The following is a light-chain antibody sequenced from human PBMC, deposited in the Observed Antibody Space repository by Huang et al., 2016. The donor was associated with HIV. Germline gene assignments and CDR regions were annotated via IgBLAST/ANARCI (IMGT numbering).Light chain of an antibody. CDR3: QQTFVAPPDDT. Sequence: DIEMTQSPSSLSASVGDTVTISCRAGYNLDTYLHWYQQKPGEAPKRLISGASKLQAGVPLRFRGSGSVTYCTLSINSLQPEDFATYFCQQTFVAPPDDTFGQGTRLEIK. CDR2: GAS. V-gene: IGKV1-39*01. J-gene: IGKJ2*01. CDR1: YNLDTY.